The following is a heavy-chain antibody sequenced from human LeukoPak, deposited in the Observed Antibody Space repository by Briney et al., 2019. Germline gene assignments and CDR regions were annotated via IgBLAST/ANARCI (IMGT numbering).Heavy chain of an antibody. CDR1: GFTFSDYY. CDR3: ARATAADTAMIYFDY. V-gene: IGHV3-11*01. D-gene: IGHD5-18*01. Sequence: GGSLRLSCAASGFTFSDYYMSWIRQAPGKGLEWVSYISSSGNIINSADSVKGRFTISRDNAKNSLYLQINSLRAEDTAVYYCARATAADTAMIYFDYWGQGTLVTVSS. CDR2: ISSSGNII. J-gene: IGHJ4*02.